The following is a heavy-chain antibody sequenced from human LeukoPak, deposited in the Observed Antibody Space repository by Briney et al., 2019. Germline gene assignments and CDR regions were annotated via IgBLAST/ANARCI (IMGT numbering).Heavy chain of an antibody. V-gene: IGHV3-7*01. Sequence: PGGSLRLSCAASGFTLSDYWMSWVRQAPGKGLEWVANMNEDGSDKNYVDSVKGRFTISRDDAKNSLYLQMNSLRAEDTAVYYCARDIYYDSSGYYGSVYWGQGTLVTISS. CDR3: ARDIYYDSSGYYGSVY. D-gene: IGHD3-22*01. CDR1: GFTLSDYW. J-gene: IGHJ4*02. CDR2: MNEDGSDK.